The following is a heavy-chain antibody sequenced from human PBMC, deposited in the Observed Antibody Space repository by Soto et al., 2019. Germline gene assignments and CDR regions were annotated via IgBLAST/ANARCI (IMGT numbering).Heavy chain of an antibody. D-gene: IGHD2-2*01. J-gene: IGHJ6*02. V-gene: IGHV1-18*01. Sequence: QIQREQSRPELRKPGASVKVSCKASGYIFSNFGISWVRQAPGQGLEWMGWISGYNDKTNYAQTFQDRLRMTTDNSKGTAYMELTTLRSEDTAVYYCAKDASSWFYYFYGMDVWGQGTTVTVSS. CDR3: AKDASSWFYYFYGMDV. CDR1: GYIFSNFG. CDR2: ISGYNDKT.